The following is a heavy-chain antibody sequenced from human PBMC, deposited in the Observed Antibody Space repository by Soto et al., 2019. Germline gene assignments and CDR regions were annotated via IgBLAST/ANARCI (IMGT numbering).Heavy chain of an antibody. Sequence: PSETLSLTCTVSGGSISSGGYYWSWIRQHPGKGLEWIGYIYYSGSTYYNPSLKSRVTISVDTSKNQFSLKLSSVTAADTAVYYCARHHTYYGSGPAKDYWGQGTLVTVSS. V-gene: IGHV4-31*03. CDR2: IYYSGST. D-gene: IGHD3-10*01. CDR1: GGSISSGGYY. CDR3: ARHHTYYGSGPAKDY. J-gene: IGHJ4*02.